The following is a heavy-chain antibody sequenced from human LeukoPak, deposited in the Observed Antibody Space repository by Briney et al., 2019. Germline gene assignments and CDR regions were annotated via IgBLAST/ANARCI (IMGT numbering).Heavy chain of an antibody. D-gene: IGHD3-9*01. CDR3: ASQKTVLRYFDWLPDYFDY. J-gene: IGHJ4*02. Sequence: SETLSLTCSVSGGSISRSSYYWGWTRQPPGKGLEWIGSIYYSGSTYYNPSLKSRVTISVDTSRNQFSLKLSSVTAADTAVYYCASQKTVLRYFDWLPDYFDYWGQGTLVTVSS. CDR1: GGSISRSSYY. V-gene: IGHV4-39*01. CDR2: IYYSGST.